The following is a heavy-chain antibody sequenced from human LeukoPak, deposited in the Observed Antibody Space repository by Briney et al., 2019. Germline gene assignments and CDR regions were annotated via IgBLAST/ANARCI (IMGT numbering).Heavy chain of an antibody. J-gene: IGHJ4*02. Sequence: GGSLRLSCAASGFTFSSYAMSWVRQAPGKGLEWVSAISGSGGSTHYADSVKGRFTISRDNSKNTLYLQMNSLRAEDTAVYYCAKGAARGYSGYDPYFDYWGQGTLVTVSS. V-gene: IGHV3-23*01. CDR3: AKGAARGYSGYDPYFDY. D-gene: IGHD5-12*01. CDR2: ISGSGGST. CDR1: GFTFSSYA.